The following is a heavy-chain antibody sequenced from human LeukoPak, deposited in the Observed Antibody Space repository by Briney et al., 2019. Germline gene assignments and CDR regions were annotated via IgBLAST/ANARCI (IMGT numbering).Heavy chain of an antibody. CDR1: GFTFSNYA. Sequence: GGSLRLSCAASGFTFSNYAMHWVRQAPGKGLEWVSRISSGGTYEYYADSAKGRLTISRDNSKNMLYLQLNSLRAEDTAVYYCARDSTYYYDSGSSGPHYFDNWGQGTLVTVSS. CDR2: ISSGGTYE. D-gene: IGHD3-10*01. V-gene: IGHV3-30*01. CDR3: ARDSTYYYDSGSSGPHYFDN. J-gene: IGHJ4*02.